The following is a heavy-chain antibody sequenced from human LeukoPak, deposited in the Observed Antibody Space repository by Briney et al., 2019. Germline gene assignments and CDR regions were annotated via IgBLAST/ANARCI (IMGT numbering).Heavy chain of an antibody. CDR2: ISYDGSNK. Sequence: GGSLRLSCAASGFSFYNYGLTWVRQAPGKGLEWVAVISYDGSNKYYADSVKGRFTISRDNSKNTLYLQMNSLRAEDTAVYYCARDEINYYGSGSYVDLDVWGKGTTVTVSS. V-gene: IGHV3-30*03. CDR3: ARDEINYYGSGSYVDLDV. D-gene: IGHD3-10*01. J-gene: IGHJ6*04. CDR1: GFSFYNYG.